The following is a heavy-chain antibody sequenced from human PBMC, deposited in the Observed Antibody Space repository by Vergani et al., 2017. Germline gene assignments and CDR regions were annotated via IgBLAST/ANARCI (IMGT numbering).Heavy chain of an antibody. V-gene: IGHV1-3*01. CDR1: GYTFTSYA. CDR3: ARPQSSEGAFDI. Sequence: QVQLVQSGAEVKKPGASVKVSCKASGYTFTSYAMHWVRQAPGQRLEWMGWINAGNGNTKYSQKFQGRVTITRDTSASTADMELSSLRSEDTAVYYCARPQSSEGAFDIWGQGTMVTVSS. CDR2: INAGNGNT. J-gene: IGHJ3*02. D-gene: IGHD3-22*01.